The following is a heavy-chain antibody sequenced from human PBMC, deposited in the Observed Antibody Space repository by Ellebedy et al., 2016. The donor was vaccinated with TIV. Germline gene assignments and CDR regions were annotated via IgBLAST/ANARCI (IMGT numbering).Heavy chain of an antibody. Sequence: GESLKISCEASGFTVSTYYMSWVRQAPGKGLEWVSVIYSDGRTYYADSVKGRFIISRDSSKNSVYLQMNRLRVEDTALYYCAREPDPWGQGTLVTVSS. CDR1: GFTVSTYY. CDR2: IYSDGRT. V-gene: IGHV3-66*01. J-gene: IGHJ5*02. CDR3: AREPDP.